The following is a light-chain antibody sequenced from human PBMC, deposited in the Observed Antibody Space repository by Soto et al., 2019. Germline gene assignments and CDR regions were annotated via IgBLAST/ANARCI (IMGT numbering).Light chain of an antibody. CDR2: GAS. CDR1: HSVSSN. Sequence: EIVMTQSPATLSVSPGERATLSCRASHSVSSNLAWYQQKPGQAPRLLIYGASTRATGIPARFSGSGSGTEFTLTVGSLQSEDFAVYYGQQYDNWPPWTFGGGTKVEIK. V-gene: IGKV3-15*01. CDR3: QQYDNWPPWT. J-gene: IGKJ1*01.